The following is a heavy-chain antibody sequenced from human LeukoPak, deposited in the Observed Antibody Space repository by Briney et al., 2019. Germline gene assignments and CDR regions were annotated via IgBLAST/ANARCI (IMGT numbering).Heavy chain of an antibody. D-gene: IGHD4-17*01. Sequence: PSETLSLTCAVYGGSFSGYYWSWIRQPPGKGLEWIGEINHSGSTNYNPSLKSRGTISVDTSKNQFSLKLSSVTAADTAVYYCARGSGDYGLYYFDYWGQGTLVTVSS. J-gene: IGHJ4*02. CDR2: INHSGST. CDR3: ARGSGDYGLYYFDY. CDR1: GGSFSGYY. V-gene: IGHV4-34*01.